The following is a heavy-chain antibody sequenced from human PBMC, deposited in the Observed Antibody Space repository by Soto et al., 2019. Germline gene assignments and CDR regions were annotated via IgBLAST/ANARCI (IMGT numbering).Heavy chain of an antibody. CDR2: INSDGSVS. CDR3: ARGDCVCGTCYSLAGAFYYDMDV. Sequence: EVQLVESGGGLVQPGGSLRLSCAASGFTFSNYWMYWVRQAPGKGLVWVSRINSDGSVSSYADSVQGRLTISRDNVKNTLYLQMDSLRAEDTAVYYCARGDCVCGTCYSLAGAFYYDMDVWGKGTTVTVFS. CDR1: GFTFSNYW. D-gene: IGHD2-15*01. J-gene: IGHJ6*03. V-gene: IGHV3-74*01.